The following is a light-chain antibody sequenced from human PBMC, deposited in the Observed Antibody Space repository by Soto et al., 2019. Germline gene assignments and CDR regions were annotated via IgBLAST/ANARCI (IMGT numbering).Light chain of an antibody. CDR2: DVS. V-gene: IGLV2-14*03. CDR1: SSDVGGYDY. Sequence: QSALTQPASVSGSPGQSITISCTGTSSDVGGYDYVSWYQQHPGKAPKLMIFDVSNRPSGVSNRFSGSKSGHTASLTISGRQAEDEPDYYCSSDIISTTPFYVFGAGTKVTVL. J-gene: IGLJ1*01. CDR3: SSDIISTTPFYV.